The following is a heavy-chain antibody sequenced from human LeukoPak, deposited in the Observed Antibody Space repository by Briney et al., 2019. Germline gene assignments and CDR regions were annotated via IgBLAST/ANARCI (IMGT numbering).Heavy chain of an antibody. J-gene: IGHJ4*02. CDR2: IWYDGSNN. D-gene: IGHD1-26*01. CDR3: ARHSGSSHSDY. V-gene: IGHV3-33*01. Sequence: GGSLRLSCAASGVTFSSYCMHWVRQAPAKGRGGLAVIWYDGSNNYYEDPVKGGLTTSRDNSKNPLFLQMNSLRAEDTAVYYCARHSGSSHSDYWGQGTLVTV. CDR1: GVTFSSYC.